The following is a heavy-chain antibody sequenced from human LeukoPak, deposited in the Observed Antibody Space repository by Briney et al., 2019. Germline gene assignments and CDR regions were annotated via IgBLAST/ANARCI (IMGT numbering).Heavy chain of an antibody. CDR3: ARDDEVIADY. CDR1: GFTFSSYA. V-gene: IGHV3-30-3*01. D-gene: IGHD3-16*02. Sequence: PGGSLRLSCAASGFTFSSYAMHWVRQAPGKGLEWVAVISYDGSNKYYADSVKGRFTISRDNSKNTLYLQMNSLRAEDTAVYYCARDDEVIADYWGQGTPVTVSS. CDR2: ISYDGSNK. J-gene: IGHJ4*02.